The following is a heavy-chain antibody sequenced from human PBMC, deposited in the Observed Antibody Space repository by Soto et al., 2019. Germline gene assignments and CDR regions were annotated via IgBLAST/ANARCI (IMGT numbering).Heavy chain of an antibody. V-gene: IGHV4-39*01. CDR2: IYYSGST. J-gene: IGHJ4*02. Sequence: SETLSLTCAVYGGSFSSYYWGWIRQPPGKGLEWIGSIYYSGSTYYNPSLKSRVTISVDTSKNQFSLKLSSVTAADTAVYYCATSSLKYSSSWYVDYWGQGTLVTVSS. CDR1: GGSFSSYY. CDR3: ATSSLKYSSSWYVDY. D-gene: IGHD6-13*01.